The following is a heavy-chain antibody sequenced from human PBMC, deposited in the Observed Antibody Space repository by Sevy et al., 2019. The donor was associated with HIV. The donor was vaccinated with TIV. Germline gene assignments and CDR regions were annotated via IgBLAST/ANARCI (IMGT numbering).Heavy chain of an antibody. CDR2: IYGSGGVT. J-gene: IGHJ3*02. V-gene: IGHV3-23*01. CDR3: AVGRYDSSGSFDALDI. CDR1: GFTFTSYA. D-gene: IGHD3-22*01. Sequence: GGSLRLSCKPSGFTFTSYAMNWVRQAPGKGLEWISTIYGSGGVTYYADSVKGRFTISRDKSNNTWYLQMNSLRTEDTALYYCAVGRYDSSGSFDALDIWGQGTMVTVSS.